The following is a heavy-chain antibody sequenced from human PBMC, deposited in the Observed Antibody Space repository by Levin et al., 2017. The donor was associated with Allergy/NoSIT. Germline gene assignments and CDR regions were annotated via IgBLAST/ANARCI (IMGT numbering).Heavy chain of an antibody. D-gene: IGHD3-3*02. V-gene: IGHV1-46*01. CDR3: ARDSVPKGCSFGCPLHS. CDR2: INPSGGTT. Sequence: ASVKVSCKASGYTFTNYYMHWVRQAPGQGLEWMGIINPSGGTTTYAQKFQGRVTMTRDTSTSTVYQDLSSLRSEDTAVYYCARDSVPKGCSFGCPLHSWRQGPLVTVSS. CDR1: GYTFTNYY. J-gene: IGHJ4*02.